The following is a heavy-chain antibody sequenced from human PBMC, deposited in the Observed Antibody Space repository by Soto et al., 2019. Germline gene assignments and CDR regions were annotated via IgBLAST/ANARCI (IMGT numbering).Heavy chain of an antibody. CDR1: GFTFSSYA. CDR3: ARGQVGATSEDAFDI. D-gene: IGHD1-26*01. Sequence: GGSLRLSCAASGFTFSSYAMHWVRQAPGKGLEWVAVISYDGSNKYYADSVKGRFTISRDNSKNTLYLQMNSLRAEDTAMYYCARGQVGATSEDAFDIWGQGTMVTVSS. J-gene: IGHJ3*02. CDR2: ISYDGSNK. V-gene: IGHV3-30-3*01.